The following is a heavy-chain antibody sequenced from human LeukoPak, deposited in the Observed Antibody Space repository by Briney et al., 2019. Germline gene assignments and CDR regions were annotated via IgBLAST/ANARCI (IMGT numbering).Heavy chain of an antibody. CDR2: ISYDGSNK. CDR3: ARDQDYYDSSGYSGIDY. Sequence: PGGSLRLSCAASGFTFSNAWMSWVRQAPGKGLEWVAIISYDGSNKYYADSVKGRFTISRDNSKKTLYLQMNSLRAEDTAVYYCARDQDYYDSSGYSGIDYWGQGTLVTVSS. V-gene: IGHV3-30*03. D-gene: IGHD3-22*01. J-gene: IGHJ4*02. CDR1: GFTFSNAW.